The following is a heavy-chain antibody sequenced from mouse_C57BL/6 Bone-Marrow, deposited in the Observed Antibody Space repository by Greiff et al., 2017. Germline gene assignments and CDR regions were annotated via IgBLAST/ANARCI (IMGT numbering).Heavy chain of an antibody. D-gene: IGHD1-1*01. Sequence: VQLQQSGAELARPGASVKLSCKASGYTFTSYGISWVKQRTGQGLEWIGEIYPRSGNTYYNEKFKGKATLTADKSSSTAYMELRSLTSEDSAVYFCARDHYYGRSRYAMDYWGQGTSVTVSS. J-gene: IGHJ4*01. V-gene: IGHV1-81*01. CDR3: ARDHYYGRSRYAMDY. CDR2: IYPRSGNT. CDR1: GYTFTSYG.